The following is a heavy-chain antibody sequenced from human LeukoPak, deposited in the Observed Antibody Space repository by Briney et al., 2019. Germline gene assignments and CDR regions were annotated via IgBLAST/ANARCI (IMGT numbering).Heavy chain of an antibody. J-gene: IGHJ4*02. CDR2: IIPIFGTA. D-gene: IGHD2-2*01. CDR3: ALIPYCTTATCYYFDF. V-gene: IGHV1-69*13. CDR1: GGTFSSYA. Sequence: VASVKVSCKASGGTFSSYAISWVRQAPGQGLEWMGGIIPIFGTANYAQKFQGRVTITADESTSTTYMELRSLRSDDTAVYYCALIPYCTTATCYYFDFWGQGTLVTVSS.